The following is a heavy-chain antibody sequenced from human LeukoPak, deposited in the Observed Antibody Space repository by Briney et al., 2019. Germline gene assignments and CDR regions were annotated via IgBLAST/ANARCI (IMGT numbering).Heavy chain of an antibody. D-gene: IGHD2-2*01. Sequence: SETLSLTCTVSGGSISSSNYYWGWIRQPPGKGLEWIGSIYYSGSTYYNPSLKSRVTISVDTSKNQFSLKLNSVTAADTAVYYCARHKGLCSSTSCDWFDPWGQGTLVTVSS. CDR3: ARHKGLCSSTSCDWFDP. CDR1: GGSISSSNYY. J-gene: IGHJ5*02. CDR2: IYYSGST. V-gene: IGHV4-39*01.